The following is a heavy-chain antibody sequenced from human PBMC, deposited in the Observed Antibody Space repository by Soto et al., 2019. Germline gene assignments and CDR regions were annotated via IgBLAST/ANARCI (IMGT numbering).Heavy chain of an antibody. J-gene: IGHJ5*02. CDR2: INPNGGDT. CDR3: TPTGGRYYSKFAP. CDR1: RDTFSRYF. V-gene: IGHV1-46*01. D-gene: IGHD3-10*01. Sequence: QVQLVQSGAEMVKPGASVKVSCMASRDTFSRYFINWVRQAPGQGLEWMGLINPNGGDTTYAQKFKGRLNMNRDTSTGTVYMEVSSLRSEDTAVYYCTPTGGRYYSKFAPWGQGTLVTVSS.